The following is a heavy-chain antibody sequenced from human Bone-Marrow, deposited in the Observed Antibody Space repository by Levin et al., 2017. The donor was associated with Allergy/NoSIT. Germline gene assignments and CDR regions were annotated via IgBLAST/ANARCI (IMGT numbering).Heavy chain of an antibody. D-gene: IGHD3-3*01. CDR2: ISYDGSNK. CDR3: AKGPLTMAAKQTGFFDY. CDR1: GFTFSSYG. J-gene: IGHJ4*02. V-gene: IGHV3-30*18. Sequence: GGSLRLSCAASGFTFSSYGMHWVRQAPGKGLEWVAVISYDGSNKYYVDSVKGRFTISRDNSKNTLYLQMNSLRAEDTAVYYCAKGPLTMAAKQTGFFDYWGQGTLVTVSS.